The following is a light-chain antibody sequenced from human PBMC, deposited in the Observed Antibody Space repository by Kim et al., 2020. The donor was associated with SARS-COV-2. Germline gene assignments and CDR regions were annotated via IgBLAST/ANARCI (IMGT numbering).Light chain of an antibody. CDR2: GIS. Sequence: SPGESATLSCRARQPFSSKLAWYQHKPGQAPRLLIHGISTRATGVPARFSGSGSGTEFTLTISSLQFEDFAVYYCQQYYNWPPVTFGGGTKVDIK. CDR1: QPFSSK. CDR3: QQYYNWPPVT. V-gene: IGKV3-15*01. J-gene: IGKJ4*01.